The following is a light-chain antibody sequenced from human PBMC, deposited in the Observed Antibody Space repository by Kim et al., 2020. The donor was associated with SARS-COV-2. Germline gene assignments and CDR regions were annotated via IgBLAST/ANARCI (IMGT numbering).Light chain of an antibody. CDR3: QQRTTWPPWT. J-gene: IGKJ1*01. CDR2: DAS. V-gene: IGKV3-11*01. Sequence: EIVLTQSPGTLSLSPGERATLSCRASQSIDSYLAWYQQRPGQPPRLLIYDASNRATGIPARFSGSGSGTDFTLTISRLEPEDFAVYYCQQRTTWPPWTFGQGTKVDIK. CDR1: QSIDSY.